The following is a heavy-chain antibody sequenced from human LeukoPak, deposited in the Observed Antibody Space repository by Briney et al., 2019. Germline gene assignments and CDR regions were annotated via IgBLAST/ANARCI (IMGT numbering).Heavy chain of an antibody. CDR1: GFTFSSNW. V-gene: IGHV3-74*01. CDR3: ARDLGGRSGH. J-gene: IGHJ4*02. D-gene: IGHD1-26*01. Sequence: GGSLRLSCAASGFTFSSNWMHWVRQAPGKGLVWVSRSNEDGRTTNYADSVKGRFTISRDNAKNTLYLQMNSLTAEDTAVYYCARDLGGRSGHWGQGTLVTVSS. CDR2: SNEDGRTT.